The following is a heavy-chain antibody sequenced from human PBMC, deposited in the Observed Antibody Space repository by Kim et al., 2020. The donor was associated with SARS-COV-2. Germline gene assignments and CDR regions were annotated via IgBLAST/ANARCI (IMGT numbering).Heavy chain of an antibody. CDR1: GFTFSSYS. J-gene: IGHJ6*02. V-gene: IGHV3-21*01. CDR3: ARDSCSSTSCYYYYGMDV. Sequence: GGSLRLSCAASGFTFSSYSMNWVRQAPGKGLEWVSSISSSSSYIYYADSVKGRFTISRDNAKNSLYLQMNSLRAEDTAVYYCARDSCSSTSCYYYYGMDVWGQGTTVTVSS. D-gene: IGHD2-2*01. CDR2: ISSSSSYI.